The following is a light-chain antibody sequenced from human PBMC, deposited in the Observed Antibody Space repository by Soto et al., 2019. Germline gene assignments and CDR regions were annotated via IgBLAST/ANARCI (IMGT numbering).Light chain of an antibody. V-gene: IGKV1-33*01. CDR3: QHYNSIPLS. CDR1: QDIRQY. J-gene: IGKJ4*01. Sequence: DIQMTQSPSSLSASVGDRITITCQASQDIRQYLNWYQVKPGKAPKLLIFDGSRLEAGAPSGFSAGGFGTDFSFTISSLQPEDVATYYCQHYNSIPLSFGGGTKVDIK. CDR2: DGS.